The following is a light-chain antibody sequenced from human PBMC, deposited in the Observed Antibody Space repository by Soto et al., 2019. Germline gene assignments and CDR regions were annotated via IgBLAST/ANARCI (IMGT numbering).Light chain of an antibody. CDR3: QQYNSSPWT. CDR2: DAS. J-gene: IGKJ1*01. V-gene: IGKV1-5*01. Sequence: DIQMTQSPSTLSASIGDRVTITCRASQTISEWLAWYQQKPGKAPKVLIYDASSLESGVPARFSGGGSGTEFTLTINSLQPDDFATYYYQQYNSSPWTFGQGTKVEIK. CDR1: QTISEW.